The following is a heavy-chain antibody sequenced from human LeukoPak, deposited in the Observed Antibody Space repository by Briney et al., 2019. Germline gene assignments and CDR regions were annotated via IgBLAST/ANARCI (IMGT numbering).Heavy chain of an antibody. V-gene: IGHV4-38-2*02. CDR1: GYSISSGYY. CDR3: ARSLSSGWFPFDY. D-gene: IGHD6-19*01. CDR2: IYHSGRT. Sequence: SETLSLTCTVSGYSISSGYYWGWIRQPPGKGLEWIGSIYHSGRTFYNPSLKSRVTISVDTSKNQFSLKQNSVTAADTAVYYCARSLSSGWFPFDYWGQGTLVTVSS. J-gene: IGHJ4*02.